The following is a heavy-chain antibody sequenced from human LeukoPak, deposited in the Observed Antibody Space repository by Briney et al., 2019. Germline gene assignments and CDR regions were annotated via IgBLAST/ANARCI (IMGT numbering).Heavy chain of an antibody. V-gene: IGHV3-74*01. D-gene: IGHD2-2*01. CDR3: VSFYETN. CDR2: VNSDGSWT. CDR1: GNYW. Sequence: GGSLRLSCAASGNYWMHWVRQAPGKGLVWVSHVNSDGSWTSHADSVKGRFTISKDNAKNTVYLQMNNLRTEDTAVYYCVSFYETNWGRGTLVTVS. J-gene: IGHJ4*02.